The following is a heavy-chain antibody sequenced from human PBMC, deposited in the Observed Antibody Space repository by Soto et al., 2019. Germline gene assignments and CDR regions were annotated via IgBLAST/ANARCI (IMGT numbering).Heavy chain of an antibody. J-gene: IGHJ6*02. CDR2: INPSGGST. Sequence: ASVKVSCKVSGYTLTELSMHWVRQAPGQGLEWMGIINPSGGSTSYAQKFQGRVTMTRDTSTSTVYMELSSLRSEDTAVYYCARDLDYYYGMDVWGQGTTVTVSS. CDR3: ARDLDYYYGMDV. CDR1: GYTLTELS. V-gene: IGHV1-46*01.